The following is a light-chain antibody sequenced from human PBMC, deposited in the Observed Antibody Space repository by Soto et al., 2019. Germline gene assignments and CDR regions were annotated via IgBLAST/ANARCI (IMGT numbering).Light chain of an antibody. CDR1: SSNIGSNT. CDR2: SNN. Sequence: QSVLTQPPSASGTPGQRVTISCSGSSSNIGSNTVNWYQQLPGTAPKLLIYSNNQRPSGVPDRFSGSKSGTSASLAISGLQSEAEADYYCAAWDDSLNGWVFCGGTKLTV. V-gene: IGLV1-44*01. CDR3: AAWDDSLNGWV. J-gene: IGLJ3*02.